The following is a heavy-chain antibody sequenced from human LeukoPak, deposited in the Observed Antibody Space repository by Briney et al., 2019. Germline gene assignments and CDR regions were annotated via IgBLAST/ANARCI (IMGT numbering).Heavy chain of an antibody. V-gene: IGHV3-9*01. CDR2: ISWNSGSI. J-gene: IGHJ4*02. D-gene: IGHD3-10*01. CDR1: GFTFADYA. CDR3: AKGGFYYGSGSYYRGYFDY. Sequence: GGSLRLSCAASGFTFADYAMHWVRQAPGKGLEWVSGISWNSGSIGYADSVKGRFTISRDNAKNSLYLQMNSLRAEDTALYYCAKGGFYYGSGSYYRGYFDYWGQGTLVTVSS.